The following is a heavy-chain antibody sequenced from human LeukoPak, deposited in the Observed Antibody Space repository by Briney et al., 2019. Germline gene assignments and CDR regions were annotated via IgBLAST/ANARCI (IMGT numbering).Heavy chain of an antibody. CDR3: ARGVEPLSANSLAY. Sequence: GGSLRLSCAASGRSVIRHDMTWLRQAPGKGLEWVAVLYSDGNTKYADSVQGRFTISRDKSKNTLYLEMNSLSPDEPAVYYCARGVEPLSANSLAYWGQGTLVTVSS. CDR1: GRSVIRHD. CDR2: LYSDGNT. D-gene: IGHD1-14*01. V-gene: IGHV3-53*01. J-gene: IGHJ4*02.